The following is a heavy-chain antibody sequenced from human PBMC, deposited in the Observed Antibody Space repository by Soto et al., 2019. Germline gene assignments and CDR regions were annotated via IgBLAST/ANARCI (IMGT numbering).Heavy chain of an antibody. V-gene: IGHV3-23*01. CDR3: AKCYGNGQLGSYDAFDI. CDR2: ISGSGGST. J-gene: IGHJ3*02. CDR1: GFTFSSYA. D-gene: IGHD1-1*01. Sequence: GGSLRLSCAASGFTFSSYAMSWVRQAPGKGLEWVSAISGSGGSTYYADSVKGRFTISRDNSKNTLYLQMNSLRAEDTAVYYCAKCYGNGQLGSYDAFDIWGQGTMVTVSS.